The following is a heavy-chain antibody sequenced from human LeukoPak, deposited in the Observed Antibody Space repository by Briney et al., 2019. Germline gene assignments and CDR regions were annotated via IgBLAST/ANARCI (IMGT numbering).Heavy chain of an antibody. CDR1: GFTFSSYA. V-gene: IGHV3-30*02. J-gene: IGHJ4*02. CDR3: ATITGSPDY. D-gene: IGHD1-20*01. Sequence: HPGGSLRLSCAASGFTFSSYAMHWVRQAPGKGLEWVALISHDGENKFYADSVKGRFTISRDNSKNTVYLQMGSLRAEDTSLYYCATITGSPDYWGQGSLVTVSS. CDR2: ISHDGENK.